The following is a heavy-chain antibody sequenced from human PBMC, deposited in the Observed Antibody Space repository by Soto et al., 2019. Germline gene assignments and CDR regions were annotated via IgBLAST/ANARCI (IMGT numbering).Heavy chain of an antibody. Sequence: PGGSLRLSCAASGFTFSSYAMSWVRQAPGKGLEWVSAISGSGGSTYYADSVKGRFTISRDNSKNTLYLQMNSLGAEDTAVYYCAKVESDIVATIDAFDIWGQGTMVTVSS. CDR1: GFTFSSYA. CDR2: ISGSGGST. CDR3: AKVESDIVATIDAFDI. J-gene: IGHJ3*02. D-gene: IGHD5-12*01. V-gene: IGHV3-23*01.